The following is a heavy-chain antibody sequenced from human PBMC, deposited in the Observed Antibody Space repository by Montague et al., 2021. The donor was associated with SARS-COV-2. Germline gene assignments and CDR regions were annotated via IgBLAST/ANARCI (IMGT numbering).Heavy chain of an antibody. Sequence: SETLSLTCAVSGVSIGSNNWWSWVRQPPGKGLEWIGEIYHSGSTXYNPSLKSRVTISVDKSKNQFSLKMSSVTAADTAVFYCARGLGCSGGRCYGDWLDPWGQGTLVTVSS. D-gene: IGHD2-15*01. CDR3: ARGLGCSGGRCYGDWLDP. CDR1: GVSIGSNNW. CDR2: IYHSGST. J-gene: IGHJ5*02. V-gene: IGHV4-4*02.